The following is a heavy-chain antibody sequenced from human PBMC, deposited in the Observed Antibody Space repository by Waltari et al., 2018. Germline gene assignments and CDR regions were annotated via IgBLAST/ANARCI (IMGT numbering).Heavy chain of an antibody. CDR2: ISGSGGGT. J-gene: IGHJ4*02. D-gene: IGHD3-22*01. CDR3: AKSLPYYYDSSDPPIDY. Sequence: EVQLLESGGGLVQPGRSLRLSCAASGFTFSSYAITWVRQAPGKGLEWVSVISGSGGGTEYADSVKGRFTISRDNFNKMLYLEMSNLRVEDTAVYYCAKSLPYYYDSSDPPIDYWGQGTLVTVSS. CDR1: GFTFSSYA. V-gene: IGHV3-23*01.